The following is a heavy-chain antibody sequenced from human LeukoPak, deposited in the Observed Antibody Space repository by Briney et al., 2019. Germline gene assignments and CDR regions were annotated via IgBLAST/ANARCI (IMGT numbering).Heavy chain of an antibody. D-gene: IGHD6-19*01. CDR1: GGSISSSNW. Sequence: SSETLSLTCAVSGGSISSSNWWSWVRQPPGKGLEWIGEIYHSGSTNYNPSLKSRVTISVDKSKNQFSLKLSSVTAADTAVYYCARDTRGSAGYSSGWYQDDGMDVWGKGTTVTVSS. CDR2: IYHSGST. V-gene: IGHV4-4*02. J-gene: IGHJ6*04. CDR3: ARDTRGSAGYSSGWYQDDGMDV.